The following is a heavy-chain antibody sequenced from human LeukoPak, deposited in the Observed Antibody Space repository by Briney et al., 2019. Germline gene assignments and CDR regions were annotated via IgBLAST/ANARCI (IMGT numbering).Heavy chain of an antibody. CDR2: ISGSGGST. CDR3: AKDYSSGWYIDY. V-gene: IGHV3-23*01. J-gene: IGHJ4*02. D-gene: IGHD6-19*01. Sequence: PGGSLRLSCAASGFTFSSYAMSWVRQAPGKGLEWVSGISGSGGSTYYADSVKGRFTFSRDNSKKTVYLQMNSLRAEDTAVYSCAKDYSSGWYIDYWGQGTLVTVSS. CDR1: GFTFSSYA.